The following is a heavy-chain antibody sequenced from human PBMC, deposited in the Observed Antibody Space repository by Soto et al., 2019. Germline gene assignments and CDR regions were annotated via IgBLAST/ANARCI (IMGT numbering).Heavy chain of an antibody. D-gene: IGHD1-1*01. J-gene: IGHJ4*02. Sequence: SESLSLTCTVAGGSINSGSYYWGWIRQPPGKGLEWIGYIYYSGSTNYNPSLKSRVTITKDTSKNQVVLTMTNMDPMDTATYYCAHRRHQMSTTFDYWGQGLVVTVSS. V-gene: IGHV4-61*01. CDR2: IYYSGST. CDR3: AHRRHQMSTTFDY. CDR1: GGSINSGSYY.